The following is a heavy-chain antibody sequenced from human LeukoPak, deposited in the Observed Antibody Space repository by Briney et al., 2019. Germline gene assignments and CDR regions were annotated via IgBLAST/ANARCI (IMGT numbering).Heavy chain of an antibody. Sequence: GTSLRLSCATSGFTFRTSGVHWVRQAPGKGLEWVALMSSDGINSYYADSVKGRFTVSRDSSKDIPYLKMNSLRADDTAIYYCAKDHAGSGRAFEYWGQGTLVTVSS. CDR2: MSSDGINS. J-gene: IGHJ4*02. CDR3: AKDHAGSGRAFEY. D-gene: IGHD3-10*01. V-gene: IGHV3-30*04. CDR1: GFTFRTSG.